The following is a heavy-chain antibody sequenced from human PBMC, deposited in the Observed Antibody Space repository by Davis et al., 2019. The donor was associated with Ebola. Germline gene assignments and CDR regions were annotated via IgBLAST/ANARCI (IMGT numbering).Heavy chain of an antibody. CDR3: AKDDIATVGHPNYFDY. V-gene: IGHV3-23*01. J-gene: IGHJ4*02. CDR2: ISGSGGST. D-gene: IGHD6-13*01. CDR1: GFTFSSYA. Sequence: GESLKISCAASGFTFSSYAMSWVRQAPGKGLEWVSAISGSGGSTYYADSVKGRFTISRDNSKNTLYLQMNSLRAEDTAVYYCAKDDIATVGHPNYFDYWGQGTLVTVSS.